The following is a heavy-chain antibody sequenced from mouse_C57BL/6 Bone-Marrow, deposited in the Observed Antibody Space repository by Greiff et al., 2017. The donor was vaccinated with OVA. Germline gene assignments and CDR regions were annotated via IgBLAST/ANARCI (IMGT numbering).Heavy chain of an antibody. D-gene: IGHD2-5*01. Sequence: QVQLKQPGAELVKPGASVKVSCKASGYTFTSYWMHWVKQRPGQGLEWIGRIHPSDSDTNYNQKFKGKATLTVDKSSSTAYMQLSSLTSEDSAVYYCANLYNNYAWFAYWGQGTLVTVSA. CDR3: ANLYNNYAWFAY. CDR2: IHPSDSDT. J-gene: IGHJ3*01. CDR1: GYTFTSYW. V-gene: IGHV1-74*01.